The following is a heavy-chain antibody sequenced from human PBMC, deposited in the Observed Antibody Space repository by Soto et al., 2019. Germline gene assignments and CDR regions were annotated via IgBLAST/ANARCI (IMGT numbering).Heavy chain of an antibody. J-gene: IGHJ5*02. Sequence: GGSLRLSCAASGFTFSDYGMSWVRQAPGKGLEWVSSMSASGDNTYYADSVKGRFTISRDNSKNQLFLQMNSLGAEDTAVYYCAKDRSRYSSGWHTCFDPWGQGTLVTVSS. CDR1: GFTFSDYG. D-gene: IGHD6-19*01. CDR2: MSASGDNT. CDR3: AKDRSRYSSGWHTCFDP. V-gene: IGHV3-23*01.